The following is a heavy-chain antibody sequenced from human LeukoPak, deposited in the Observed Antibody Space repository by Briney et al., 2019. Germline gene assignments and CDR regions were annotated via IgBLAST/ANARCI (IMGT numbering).Heavy chain of an antibody. J-gene: IGHJ4*02. CDR2: ISIYHGST. CDR3: ARDRRVVATISSYFDF. CDR1: GYTFSGFG. V-gene: IGHV1-18*01. D-gene: IGHD5-12*01. Sequence: APVKVSCKTSGYTFSGFGISWVRQAPGQGLEWVGWISIYHGSTDYSKKFQGRVTMTTDTSTNTVYMDLRGLKSDDTAVYYCARDRRVVATISSYFDFWGQGTLVTVSS.